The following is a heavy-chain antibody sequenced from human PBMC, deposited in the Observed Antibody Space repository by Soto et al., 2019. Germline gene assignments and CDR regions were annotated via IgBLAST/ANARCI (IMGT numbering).Heavy chain of an antibody. CDR2: ISGNGANT. J-gene: IGHJ4*02. V-gene: IGHV3-64*04. CDR3: ASTDRTIAARPLGY. CDR1: GFTFSSYG. Sequence: GGSLRLSCAASGFTFSSYGMHWVRQAPGKGLEYVSGISGNGANTNYANSVKGRYTISRDNSKNTLYLQMNSLRAEDTSVYYCASTDRTIAARPLGYWGQGTLVTVSS. D-gene: IGHD6-6*01.